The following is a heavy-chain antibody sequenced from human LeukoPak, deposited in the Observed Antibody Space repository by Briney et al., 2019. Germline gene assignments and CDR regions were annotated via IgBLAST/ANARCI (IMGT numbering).Heavy chain of an antibody. Sequence: GGSLRLSCAASRFTFSSYGMHWVRQAPGKGLEWVSSISSSGSTIYYADSVKGRFTISRDNAKNSLYLQMNSLRAEDTAVYYCAELGITMIGGVWGKGTTVTISS. V-gene: IGHV3-48*04. CDR3: AELGITMIGGV. CDR1: RFTFSSYG. J-gene: IGHJ6*04. D-gene: IGHD3-10*02. CDR2: ISSSGSTI.